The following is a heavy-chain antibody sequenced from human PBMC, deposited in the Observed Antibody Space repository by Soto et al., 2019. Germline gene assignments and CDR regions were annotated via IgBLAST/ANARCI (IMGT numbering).Heavy chain of an antibody. CDR1: GGSITSSGYY. J-gene: IGHJ4*02. D-gene: IGHD3-22*01. Sequence: SETLSLTCTVSGGSITSSGYYWGWIRQPPGKGLEWIGNIYYSGSTYYNPSLKSRVTISVDTSKNQFSLKLSSVTAADTAVYYCMLGSGWKDFDYWGQGTLVTVS. V-gene: IGHV4-39*01. CDR3: MLGSGWKDFDY. CDR2: IYYSGST.